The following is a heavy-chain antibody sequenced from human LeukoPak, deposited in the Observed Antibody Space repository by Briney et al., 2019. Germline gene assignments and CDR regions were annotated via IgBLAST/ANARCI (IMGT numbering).Heavy chain of an antibody. J-gene: IGHJ4*02. V-gene: IGHV1-18*01. CDR2: ISAYNGNT. D-gene: IGHD6-19*01. CDR1: GYTFTSYG. Sequence: GASVKVSCKASGYTFTSYGISWVRQAPGQGLEWMGWISAYNGNTNYAQKLQGRVTMTTDTSTSTAYMELSRLRSDDTAVYYCAISTRRYSSGWYLDYWGQGTLVTVSS. CDR3: AISTRRYSSGWYLDY.